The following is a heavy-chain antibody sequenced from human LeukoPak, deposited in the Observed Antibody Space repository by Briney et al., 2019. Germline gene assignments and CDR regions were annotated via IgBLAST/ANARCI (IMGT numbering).Heavy chain of an antibody. CDR1: GGSISSGGYY. J-gene: IGHJ3*02. Sequence: SQTLSLTCTVSGGSISSGGYYWSWIRQHPGKGLEWIGYIYYSGSTYYNPSLKSRVTISVDTSKNQFSLKLSSVTAADTAVYYCARDPDYGGSPGAFDIWGQGTMVTVSS. V-gene: IGHV4-31*03. CDR3: ARDPDYGGSPGAFDI. CDR2: IYYSGST. D-gene: IGHD4-23*01.